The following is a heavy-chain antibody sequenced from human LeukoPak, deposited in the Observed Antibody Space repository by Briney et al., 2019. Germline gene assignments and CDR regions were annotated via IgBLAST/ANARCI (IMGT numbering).Heavy chain of an antibody. Sequence: GSLRLSCAASGFTVSSNYMSWARQGPGKGLEWVSVIYSGGTTYYADSVKGRFTISRDNSKNTLYLQMNSLRAEDTAVYYCARVGGSIVGAVDHFDYWGQGTLVTVSS. J-gene: IGHJ4*02. D-gene: IGHD1-26*01. CDR3: ARVGGSIVGAVDHFDY. CDR1: GFTVSSNY. V-gene: IGHV3-53*01. CDR2: IYSGGTT.